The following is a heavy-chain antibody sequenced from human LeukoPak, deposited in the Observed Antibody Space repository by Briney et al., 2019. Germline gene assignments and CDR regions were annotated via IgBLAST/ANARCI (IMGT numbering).Heavy chain of an antibody. Sequence: GESLRLSCAASGFTFSNYAMSWVRQAPGKGLGWVSATSDPGASTYYAASVKGRFTISRDNPKNTLYLQMNSLRAEDTALYYCAKDPFLTGSYHYWGQGTLVTVSS. J-gene: IGHJ4*02. CDR2: TSDPGAST. V-gene: IGHV3-23*01. CDR3: AKDPFLTGSYHY. CDR1: GFTFSNYA. D-gene: IGHD3-10*01.